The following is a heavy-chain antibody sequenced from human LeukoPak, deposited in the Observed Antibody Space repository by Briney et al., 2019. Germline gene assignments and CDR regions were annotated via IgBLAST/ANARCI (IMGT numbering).Heavy chain of an antibody. CDR3: ARGGHSVVVIAIFAFDI. D-gene: IGHD2-21*01. CDR1: GYTFTGYY. J-gene: IGHJ3*02. CDR2: INPNSGGT. Sequence: GASVKVSCKASGYTFTGYYMHWVRQAPGQGLEWMGWINPNSGGTNYAQKFQGRVTMTRDTSICTAYMELSRLRSDDTAVYYCARGGHSVVVIAIFAFDIWGQGTMVTVSS. V-gene: IGHV1-2*02.